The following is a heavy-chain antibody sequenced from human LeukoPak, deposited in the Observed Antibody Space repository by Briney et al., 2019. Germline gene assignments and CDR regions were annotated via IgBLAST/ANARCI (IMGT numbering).Heavy chain of an antibody. V-gene: IGHV3-48*03. CDR1: GFTFSSYE. D-gene: IGHD2-15*01. CDR2: ISSSGSTI. J-gene: IGHJ4*02. Sequence: PGGSLRLSCAASGFTFSSYEMNWVRQAPGKGLEWVSYISSSGSTIYYADSVKGRFTISRDNAKSSLYLQMNSLRAEDTAVYYCARERVVAATPFDYWGQGTLVTVSS. CDR3: ARERVVAATPFDY.